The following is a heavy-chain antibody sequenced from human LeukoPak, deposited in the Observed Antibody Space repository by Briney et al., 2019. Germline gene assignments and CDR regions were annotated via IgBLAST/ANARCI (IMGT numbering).Heavy chain of an antibody. CDR2: IRSNGDTT. CDR1: GFTFSSLA. V-gene: IGHV3-23*01. J-gene: IGHJ4*02. D-gene: IGHD1-1*01. CDR3: AKGQELDDGVFDS. Sequence: GGSLRLSCTASGFTFSSLAMTWVRQAPGKGLEWVSTIRSNGDTTYNADSVKGRFTISRDNSKNTLYLELNSLRVEDTATFYCAKGQELDDGVFDSWGQGTMVTASS.